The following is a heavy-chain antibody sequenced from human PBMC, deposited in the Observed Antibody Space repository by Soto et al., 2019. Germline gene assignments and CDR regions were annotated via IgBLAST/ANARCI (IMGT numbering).Heavy chain of an antibody. CDR2: IYHSGST. CDR3: ARAGEMATTRTRCWLDQ. D-gene: IGHD1-1*01. CDR1: GGSISSGGYS. Sequence: PSDTLSLTCSFSGGSISSGGYSWSLIRQPPGKGLEWIGYIYHSGSTYYNPSLKSRVTISVDRSKNQFSLKLISVTAADTAGDNCARAGEMATTRTRCWLDQWGQETLV. J-gene: IGHJ5*02. V-gene: IGHV4-30-2*01.